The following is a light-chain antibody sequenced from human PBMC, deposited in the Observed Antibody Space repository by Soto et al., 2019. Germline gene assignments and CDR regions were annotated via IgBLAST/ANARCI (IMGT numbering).Light chain of an antibody. J-gene: IGKJ4*01. CDR3: QQYNSSPLT. CDR1: QSISSW. V-gene: IGKV1-5*01. Sequence: DIQMTQSPSTLSASVGDRVTITCRASQSISSWLAWYQQKPGKAPKLLIYDASSLESGVPSRFSGSGSGTEFTLTISSLQPDDFATYSCQQYNSSPLTFGGGTKVDIK. CDR2: DAS.